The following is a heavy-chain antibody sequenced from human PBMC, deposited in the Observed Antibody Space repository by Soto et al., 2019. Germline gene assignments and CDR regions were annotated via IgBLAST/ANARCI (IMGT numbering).Heavy chain of an antibody. CDR1: GFSLRRRSYY. D-gene: IGHD2-15*01. Sequence: PSETLYLTCTVSGFSLRRRSYYWVWLRPPPGKGLEWIGSIYYSGSTYYNPSLKSRVTISVDTSKNQFSLKLSSVTAADTAVYYCARRERYCSGGSCYKAWFDPWGKGTMLTVSS. CDR3: ARRERYCSGGSCYKAWFDP. CDR2: IYYSGST. J-gene: IGHJ5*02. V-gene: IGHV4-39*01.